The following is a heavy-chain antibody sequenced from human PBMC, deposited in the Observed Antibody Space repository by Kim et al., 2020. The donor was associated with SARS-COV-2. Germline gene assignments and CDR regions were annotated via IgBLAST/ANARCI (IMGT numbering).Heavy chain of an antibody. J-gene: IGHJ4*02. D-gene: IGHD5-18*01. CDR3: AKDISPMATMDLFDY. CDR2: ISWNSDSI. CDR1: GFTFDDYA. V-gene: IGHV3-9*01. Sequence: GGSLRLSCAASGFTFDDYAMHWVRQAPGKGLEWVSGISWNSDSISYADSVKRRFTISRDNSKNSLYLQMNSLRAEDTALYYCAKDISPMATMDLFDYMGQAAPVTASS.